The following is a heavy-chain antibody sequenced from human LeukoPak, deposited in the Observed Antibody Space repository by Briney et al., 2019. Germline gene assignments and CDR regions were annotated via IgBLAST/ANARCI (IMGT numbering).Heavy chain of an antibody. CDR3: ATSLRGASDF. D-gene: IGHD3-10*01. CDR1: GGSIGSGGYY. Sequence: SQTLSLTCTVSGGSIGSGGYYWSWIRQHPGKGLEWIGYIHYSGSTYYNPSLKTRVTMSVDTSKTQFSLNLSSVTAADTAVYYCATSLRGASDFWGQGTLVTVSS. V-gene: IGHV4-31*03. CDR2: IHYSGST. J-gene: IGHJ4*02.